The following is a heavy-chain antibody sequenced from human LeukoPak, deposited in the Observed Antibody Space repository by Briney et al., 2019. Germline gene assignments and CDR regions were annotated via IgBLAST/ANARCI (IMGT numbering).Heavy chain of an antibody. D-gene: IGHD6-19*01. Sequence: SGGSLRLSCAASGFTVSSNYMSWVRQAPGKGLEWVSVIYSGGSTYYADSVKGRFTISRDHPKNTLYLQMNSLRAEDTAVYYCVRAIAVAGTFDYWGQGTLVTVSS. CDR1: GFTVSSNY. CDR3: VRAIAVAGTFDY. CDR2: IYSGGST. V-gene: IGHV3-53*01. J-gene: IGHJ4*02.